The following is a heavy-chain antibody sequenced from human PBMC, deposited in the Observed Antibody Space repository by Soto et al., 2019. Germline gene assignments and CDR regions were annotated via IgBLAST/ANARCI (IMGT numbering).Heavy chain of an antibody. J-gene: IGHJ6*03. V-gene: IGHV1-69*02. CDR2: IIPILGIA. CDR1: GGTFSSYT. Sequence: SVKVSCKASGGTFSSYTISWVRQAPGQGLEWMGRIIPILGIANYAQKFQGRVTITADKSTSTAYMELSSLRSEDTAVYYCARGIPAANSNYYYYMDVWGKGTTVTVS. CDR3: ARGIPAANSNYYYYMDV. D-gene: IGHD2-15*01.